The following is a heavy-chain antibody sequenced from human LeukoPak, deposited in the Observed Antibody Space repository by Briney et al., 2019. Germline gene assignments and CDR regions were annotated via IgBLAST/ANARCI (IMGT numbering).Heavy chain of an antibody. Sequence: SETLSLTCTVSGGSITSSSYYWGWIRQLPGKGLEWIGSISYSGSTYYNPSLKSRVTVSVDTSKNQFSLKLSSVTAADTAVYFCARARNYYDSSDYYYEGDAFDIWGQGTMVTVSS. CDR2: ISYSGST. CDR3: ARARNYYDSSDYYYEGDAFDI. V-gene: IGHV4-39*07. CDR1: GGSITSSSYY. J-gene: IGHJ3*02. D-gene: IGHD3-22*01.